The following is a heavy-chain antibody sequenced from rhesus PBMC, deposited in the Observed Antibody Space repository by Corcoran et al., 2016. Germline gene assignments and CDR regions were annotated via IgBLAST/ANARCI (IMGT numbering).Heavy chain of an antibody. CDR2: IRSKSKNYQT. CDR1: GFTFSSSA. D-gene: IGHD5-24*01. V-gene: IGHV3-118*01. J-gene: IGHJ4*01. CDR3: ARGGLVGTARGTFDY. Sequence: EVQLVESGGGLVQPGGSLRLSCAASGFTFSSSAMHWVRQASGKGLEWVGRIRSKSKNYQTGFAASVKGRFTISRDDSKNTAYLQMNSLKTEDTAVYYCARGGLVGTARGTFDYWGQGVLVTVSS.